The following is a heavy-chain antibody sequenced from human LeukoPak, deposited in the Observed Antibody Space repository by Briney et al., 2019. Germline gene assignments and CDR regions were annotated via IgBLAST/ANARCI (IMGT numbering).Heavy chain of an antibody. V-gene: IGHV3-23*01. D-gene: IGHD2-15*01. CDR2: ISGSGGST. CDR1: GFTFNSYA. CDR3: AKKMGYCSGGSCYSDY. Sequence: PGGSLRLSCAASGFTFNSYAMSWVRQAPGKGLEWVSAISGSGGSTYYADSVKGRFTISRDNSKNTLYLQMNSLRAEDTAVYYCAKKMGYCSGGSCYSDYWGQGTLVTVSS. J-gene: IGHJ4*02.